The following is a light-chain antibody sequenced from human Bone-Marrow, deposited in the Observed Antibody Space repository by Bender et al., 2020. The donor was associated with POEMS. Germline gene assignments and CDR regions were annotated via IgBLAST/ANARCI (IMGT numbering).Light chain of an antibody. J-gene: IGLJ2*01. CDR2: EDK. Sequence: SYEMTQPPSVSVSPGQTARITCQGDKLGEKLVSWYQQQPGQSPVLVMYEDKKRPSGIPERFFGSNSGNTATLTIRGSQAMDEADYYCQAWDSSTPVVFGGGTKLTVL. V-gene: IGLV3-1*01. CDR3: QAWDSSTPVV. CDR1: KLGEKL.